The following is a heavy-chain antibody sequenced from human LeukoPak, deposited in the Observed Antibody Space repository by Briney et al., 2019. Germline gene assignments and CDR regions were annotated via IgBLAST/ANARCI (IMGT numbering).Heavy chain of an antibody. V-gene: IGHV3-9*01. CDR1: GFTFDDYA. J-gene: IGHJ4*02. Sequence: QSGGSLRLSCAASGFTFDDYAMHWVRQAPGKGLEWVSGISWNSGSIGYADSVKGRFTISRDNAKNSLYLQMNSLRAEDTALYYCAKGNEITMIVVAFGYWGQGTLVTVSS. CDR2: ISWNSGSI. CDR3: AKGNEITMIVVAFGY. D-gene: IGHD3-22*01.